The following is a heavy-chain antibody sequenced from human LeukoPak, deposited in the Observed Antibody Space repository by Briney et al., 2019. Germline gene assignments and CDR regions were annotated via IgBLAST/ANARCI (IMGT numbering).Heavy chain of an antibody. J-gene: IGHJ4*02. CDR1: EFAFSVYE. CDR2: ISSSGDTR. Sequence: GGSLRLSCAASEFAFSVYEMYWVRQAPGKGLEGVSYISSSGDTRYYADSVKGRFTISRDNAKNSLYLQMNSLRAEDTAVYYCATLTVASTFDYWGQGALVTVSS. V-gene: IGHV3-48*03. CDR3: ATLTVASTFDY. D-gene: IGHD6-19*01.